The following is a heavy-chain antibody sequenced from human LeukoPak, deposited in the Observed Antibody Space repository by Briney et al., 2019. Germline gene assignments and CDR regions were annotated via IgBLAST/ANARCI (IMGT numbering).Heavy chain of an antibody. CDR2: IYYSGNT. V-gene: IGHV4-39*01. CDR1: GGSISSSSYY. CDR3: ARLFSSSWYRGAFDL. D-gene: IGHD6-13*01. J-gene: IGHJ3*01. Sequence: SETLSLACTVSGGSISSSSYYWGWIRQRPGKGLEWIGSIYYSGNTYYNPSLKSRVTISVDTSKNQFSLKLSSVTAADTAAYYCARLFSSSWYRGAFDLWGQGTMVTVSS.